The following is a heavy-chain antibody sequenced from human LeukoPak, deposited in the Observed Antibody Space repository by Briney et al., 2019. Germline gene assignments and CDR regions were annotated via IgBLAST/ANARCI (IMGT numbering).Heavy chain of an antibody. D-gene: IGHD3-22*01. J-gene: IGHJ5*02. Sequence: PSQTLSLTCTVTGGSIRSVTYYWGWIRQHPGQGLEWVGLIYYSGSTYYNPSLKSRITILQNTSENQFSLKLSSVTAADTAVYYCAAFRVISIAWGQGTLVTVSS. CDR2: IYYSGST. CDR3: AAFRVISIA. V-gene: IGHV4-31*03. CDR1: GGSIRSVTYY.